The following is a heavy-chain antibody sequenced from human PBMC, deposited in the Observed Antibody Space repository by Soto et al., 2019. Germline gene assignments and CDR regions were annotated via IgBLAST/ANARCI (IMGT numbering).Heavy chain of an antibody. Sequence: GSLRLSCAASGFTLSSYWMHWVRQAPGKGLVWVSRINSDGSSTSYADSVKGRFTISRDNAKNTLYLQMNSLRAEDTAVYYCAREPSQQLDGMDVWGQGTTVTVSS. J-gene: IGHJ6*02. V-gene: IGHV3-74*01. CDR2: INSDGSST. D-gene: IGHD6-13*01. CDR1: GFTLSSYW. CDR3: AREPSQQLDGMDV.